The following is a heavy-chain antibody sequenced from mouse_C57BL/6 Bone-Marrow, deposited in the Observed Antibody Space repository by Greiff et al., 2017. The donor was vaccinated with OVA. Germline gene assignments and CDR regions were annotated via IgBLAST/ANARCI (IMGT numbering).Heavy chain of an antibody. CDR3: ARSPLLITTVNWYFDV. Sequence: VQLQQPGAELVKPGASVKLSCKASGYTFTSYWMHWVKQRPGRGLEWIGRIDPNSGGTKYNEKFKSKATLTVDKPSSTAYMQLSSLTSEDSAVYYCARSPLLITTVNWYFDVWGTGTTVTVSS. V-gene: IGHV1-72*01. CDR1: GYTFTSYW. CDR2: IDPNSGGT. D-gene: IGHD1-1*01. J-gene: IGHJ1*03.